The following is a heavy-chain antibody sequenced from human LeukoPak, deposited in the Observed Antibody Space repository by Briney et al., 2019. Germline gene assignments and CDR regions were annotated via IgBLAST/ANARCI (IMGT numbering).Heavy chain of an antibody. CDR1: GFSISSHY. J-gene: IGHJ6*03. CDR3: ARGVYDFWCGYYYYYYMDV. CDR2: IYYGGST. Sequence: PSETLCLTCTASGFSISSHYRSWIRQPPGMGLEWMGFIYYGGSTNYNPSLKSRVTISVDTSKNQFSLKLSSVTAADTAVYYCARGVYDFWCGYYYYYYMDVWGKGTTVTVSS. V-gene: IGHV4-59*11. D-gene: IGHD3-3*01.